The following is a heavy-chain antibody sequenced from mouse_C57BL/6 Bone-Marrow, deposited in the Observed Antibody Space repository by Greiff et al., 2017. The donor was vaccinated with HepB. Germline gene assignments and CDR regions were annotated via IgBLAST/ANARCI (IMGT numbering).Heavy chain of an antibody. J-gene: IGHJ1*03. CDR2: IYPGSGNT. V-gene: IGHV1-76*01. D-gene: IGHD1-1*01. CDR3: ARPPGSSYWYFDV. Sequence: VKLVESGAELVRPGASVKLSCKASGYTFTDYYINWVKQRPGQGLEWIARIYPGSGNTYYNEKFKGKATLTAEKSSSTAYMQLSSLTSEDSAVYFCARPPGSSYWYFDVWGTGTTVTVSS. CDR1: GYTFTDYY.